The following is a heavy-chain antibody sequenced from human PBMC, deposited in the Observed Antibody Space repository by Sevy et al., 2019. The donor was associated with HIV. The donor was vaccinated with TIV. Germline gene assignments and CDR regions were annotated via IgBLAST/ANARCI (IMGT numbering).Heavy chain of an antibody. V-gene: IGHV4-34*01. J-gene: IGHJ3*02. Sequence: SETLSLTCAVYGGSFSGYYWSWIRQPPGKGLEWIGEINHSGGTNYNPSLKSRVTISADTSKNQFSLKLNSVTAADTGVYYCARHCTGSSCSHAFDIWGQGTMFTVSS. CDR3: ARHCTGSSCSHAFDI. CDR2: INHSGGT. D-gene: IGHD2-15*01. CDR1: GGSFSGYY.